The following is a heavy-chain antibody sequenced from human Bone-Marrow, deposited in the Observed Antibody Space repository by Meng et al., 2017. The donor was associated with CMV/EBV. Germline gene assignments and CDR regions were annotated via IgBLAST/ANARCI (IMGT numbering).Heavy chain of an antibody. J-gene: IGHJ6*02. CDR3: ARRITMVRGVIIPNYYGMDV. D-gene: IGHD3-10*01. CDR2: IIPIFGTA. CDR1: GGTFSSYA. Sequence: SVKVSCKASGGTFSSYAISWVRQAPGQGLEWMGGIIPIFGTANYAQKFQGRVTITTDESTSTAYMELSSLRSEDTAVYYCARRITMVRGVIIPNYYGMDVWGQGTKVT. V-gene: IGHV1-69*05.